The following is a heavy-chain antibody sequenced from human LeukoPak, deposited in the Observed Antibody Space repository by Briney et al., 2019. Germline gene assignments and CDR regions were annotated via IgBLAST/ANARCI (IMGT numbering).Heavy chain of an antibody. V-gene: IGHV1-46*01. Sequence: GASVKVSCKASGYTFTSYYMHWVRQAPGQGLEWMGIMNPSGGSTSYAQKFQGRVTMTRDTSTSTVYMELSSLRSEDTAVYYCARDQPPSTMIDAPDYWSQGTLVTVSS. CDR2: MNPSGGST. D-gene: IGHD3-22*01. CDR1: GYTFTSYY. CDR3: ARDQPPSTMIDAPDY. J-gene: IGHJ4*02.